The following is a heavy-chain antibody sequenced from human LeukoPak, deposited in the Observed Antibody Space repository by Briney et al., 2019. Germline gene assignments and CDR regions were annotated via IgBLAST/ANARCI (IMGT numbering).Heavy chain of an antibody. Sequence: GGSLRLSCAASGFTFSSYGMHWVRQAPGKGLEWVAVISYDGSNKYYADSVKGRFTISRDNSKNTLYLQMNSLRAEDTAVYYCAIYGSGSYYNYYFDYWGQGTLVTVSS. D-gene: IGHD3-10*01. CDR3: AIYGSGSYYNYYFDY. J-gene: IGHJ4*02. CDR1: GFTFSSYG. CDR2: ISYDGSNK. V-gene: IGHV3-30*03.